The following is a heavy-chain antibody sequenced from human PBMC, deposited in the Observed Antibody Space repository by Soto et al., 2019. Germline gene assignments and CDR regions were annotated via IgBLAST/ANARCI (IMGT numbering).Heavy chain of an antibody. J-gene: IGHJ4*02. CDR1: GGSISSGGYY. CDR3: ARTYYDILTGYPEIDDNDY. Sequence: SETLSLTCTVSGGSISSGGYYWSWIRQHPGKGLEWIGYIYYSGSTYYNPSLKSRVTISVDTSKNQFSLKLSSVTAADTAVYYCARTYYDILTGYPEIDDNDYWGQGTLVTVSS. V-gene: IGHV4-31*03. D-gene: IGHD3-9*01. CDR2: IYYSGST.